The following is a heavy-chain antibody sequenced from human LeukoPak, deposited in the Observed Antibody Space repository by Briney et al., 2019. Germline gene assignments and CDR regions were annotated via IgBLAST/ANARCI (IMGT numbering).Heavy chain of an antibody. D-gene: IGHD6-13*01. CDR2: INPNSGGT. V-gene: IGHV1-2*02. CDR3: ARVPHKIAAAGNFDY. Sequence: ASVKVSCKASGYTFTGYYMHWVRQAPGQGLEWMGWINPNSGGTNYAQKFQGRVTMTRNTSISTAYMELSRLRSDDTAVYYCARVPHKIAAAGNFDYWGQGTLVTVSS. CDR1: GYTFTGYY. J-gene: IGHJ4*02.